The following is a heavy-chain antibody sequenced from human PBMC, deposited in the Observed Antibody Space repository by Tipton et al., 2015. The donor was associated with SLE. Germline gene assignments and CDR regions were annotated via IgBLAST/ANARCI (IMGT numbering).Heavy chain of an antibody. D-gene: IGHD3-3*01. J-gene: IGHJ5*02. CDR3: AGGNGYYEEWFDP. V-gene: IGHV4-61*09. CDR2: IHTSGST. Sequence: TLSLTCSVSGASVSLGSYYWSCIRQRAGKALEWIGHIHTSGSTNYNPSLESRVTISADKSKRQCSLKLTAVTAADTAVYYCAGGNGYYEEWFDPWGQGTLVTVSS. CDR1: GASVSLGSYY.